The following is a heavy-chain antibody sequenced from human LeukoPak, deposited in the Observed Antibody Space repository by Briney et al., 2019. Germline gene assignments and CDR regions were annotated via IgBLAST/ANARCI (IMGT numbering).Heavy chain of an antibody. Sequence: GGSLRLSCAASGFTFSSYSMNWVRQAPGKRLEWVSSISSSSSYIYYADSVKGRFTISRDNAKNSPYLQMNSLRAEDTAVYYCARDQLLFTYYYYYMDVWGKGTTVTVSS. CDR1: GFTFSSYS. V-gene: IGHV3-21*01. D-gene: IGHD5-18*01. CDR2: ISSSSSYI. J-gene: IGHJ6*03. CDR3: ARDQLLFTYYYYYMDV.